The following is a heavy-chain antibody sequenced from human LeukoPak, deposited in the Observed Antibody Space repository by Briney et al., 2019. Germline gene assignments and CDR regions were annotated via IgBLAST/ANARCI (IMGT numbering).Heavy chain of an antibody. CDR3: ARDDYYDSSGLDY. CDR2: ISTGGST. V-gene: IGHV3-53*01. CDR1: GLTVSRHY. Sequence: GSLRLSFVASGLTVSRHYMTWVRPAPGKGLEWLSVISTGGSTNYADSVKGRFTISRDNSKNILYLQMNSLRAEDTAVYYCARDDYYDSSGLDYWGQGILVTVSS. J-gene: IGHJ4*02. D-gene: IGHD3-22*01.